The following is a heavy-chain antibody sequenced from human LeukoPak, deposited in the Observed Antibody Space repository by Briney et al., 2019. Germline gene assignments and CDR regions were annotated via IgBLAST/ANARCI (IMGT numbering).Heavy chain of an antibody. J-gene: IGHJ5*02. Sequence: ASVKVSCKASGYTFTSYYIHWVRQAPGQGLEWMGIINPSGGSTSYAQKFQGRVTMTEDTSTDTAYMELSSLRSEDTAVYYCATDPRWDTAMVFRGWKNWFDPWGQGTLVTVSS. CDR2: INPSGGST. D-gene: IGHD5-18*01. V-gene: IGHV1-46*01. CDR3: ATDPRWDTAMVFRGWKNWFDP. CDR1: GYTFTSYY.